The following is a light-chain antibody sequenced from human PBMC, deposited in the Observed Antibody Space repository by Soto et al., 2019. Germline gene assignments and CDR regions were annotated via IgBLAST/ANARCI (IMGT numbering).Light chain of an antibody. CDR3: QQYGSSPWT. V-gene: IGKV3D-20*01. J-gene: IGKJ1*01. Sequence: EILLTQSPSTLPLSPGDRATLSCGAGQSVTNNYLAWYQQKPGLAPRLLIYDSSYRANGIPERFSGSGSGTDFTLTISRLEPEDFVLYYCQQYGSSPWTFGQGTKVDIK. CDR1: QSVTNNY. CDR2: DSS.